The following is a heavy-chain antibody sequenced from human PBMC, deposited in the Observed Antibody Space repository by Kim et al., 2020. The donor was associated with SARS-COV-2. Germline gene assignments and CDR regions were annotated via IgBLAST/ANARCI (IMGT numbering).Heavy chain of an antibody. CDR3: ARLSTGYVWGKFDY. D-gene: IGHD3-16*01. V-gene: IGHV3-74*01. J-gene: IGHJ4*01. CDR2: INSDGSST. Sequence: GGSLRLSCVASGFTFSSYWMHWVRQAPGKGLVWVSRINSDGSSTSYADSVKGRFTISRDNARNTLYLQMNSLRAEDTAVYYCARLSTGYVWGKFDYWGHGTLVTVSS. CDR1: GFTFSSYW.